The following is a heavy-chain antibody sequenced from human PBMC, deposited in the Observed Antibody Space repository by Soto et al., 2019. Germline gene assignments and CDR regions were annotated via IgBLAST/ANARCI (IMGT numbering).Heavy chain of an antibody. CDR2: TSATGGVA. J-gene: IGHJ4*02. CDR3: ARLSSSSNSDY. Sequence: EVQLLESGGDLVRSGGSLRLSCAASGFTFNTYALTWVRQAPGKGLQWVSATSATGGVAFYADAVKGRFTISRDNSRNTLYLQMNSLRAEDTAVYYCARLSSSSNSDYWGQGTLVTVSS. V-gene: IGHV3-23*01. CDR1: GFTFNTYA. D-gene: IGHD1-26*01.